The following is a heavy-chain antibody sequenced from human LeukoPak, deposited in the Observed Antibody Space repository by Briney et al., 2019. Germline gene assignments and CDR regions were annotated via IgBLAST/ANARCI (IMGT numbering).Heavy chain of an antibody. D-gene: IGHD2-2*01. CDR3: ARSYLIVVVPAALGIDP. J-gene: IGHJ5*02. CDR2: ISAYNGNT. V-gene: IGHV1-18*01. CDR1: GYTFTSYG. Sequence: GASVKVSYKASGYTFTSYGISWVRQAPGQGLEWMGWISAYNGNTNYAQKLQGRVTMTTDTSTSTAYMELRSLRSDDTAVYYCARSYLIVVVPAALGIDPWGQGTLVTVSS.